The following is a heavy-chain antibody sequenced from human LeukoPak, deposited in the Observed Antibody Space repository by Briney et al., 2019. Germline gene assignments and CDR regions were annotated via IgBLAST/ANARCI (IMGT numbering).Heavy chain of an antibody. J-gene: IGHJ5*02. CDR2: IYYSGST. CDR3: ARDRWNGSGTHRGFDP. Sequence: SETLSLTCTVSGGSISSYYWSWIRQPPGKGLEWIGYIYYSGSTNYNPSLKSRVTISVDTSKNQFSLKLSSVTAADTAVYYCARDRWNGSGTHRGFDPWGQGTLVTVSS. CDR1: GGSISSYY. V-gene: IGHV4-59*12. D-gene: IGHD3-10*01.